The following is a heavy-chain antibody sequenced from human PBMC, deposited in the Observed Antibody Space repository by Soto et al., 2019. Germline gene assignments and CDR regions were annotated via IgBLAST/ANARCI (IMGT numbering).Heavy chain of an antibody. D-gene: IGHD3-22*01. CDR3: ASRGALYYYDYGAFDI. V-gene: IGHV4-39*01. CDR2: IYYSGST. CDR1: GGSISSSSYY. Sequence: QLQLQESGPGLVKPSETLSLTCTVSGGSISSSSYYWGWIRQPPGKGLEWIGSIYYSGSTYYNPSLKSRVTISVDTSKNQFSLKLSSVTAADTAVYYCASRGALYYYDYGAFDIGGQGTMVTVSS. J-gene: IGHJ3*02.